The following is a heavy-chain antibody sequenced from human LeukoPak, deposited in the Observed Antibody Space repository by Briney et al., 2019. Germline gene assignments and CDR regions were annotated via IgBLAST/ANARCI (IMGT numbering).Heavy chain of an antibody. D-gene: IGHD4-17*01. V-gene: IGHV1-2*02. CDR1: GYTFTDYY. Sequence: ASVKVSCKASGYTFTDYYMHWVRQAPGQGLEWVGWINPNPNSGGTNYAQKFQGRVTMTRDTSIKTAYIELRSLRSDDTAVYYCARAPPDYGDYDNWFDPWGQGTLVTVSS. CDR3: ARAPPDYGDYDNWFDP. CDR2: INPNPNSGGT. J-gene: IGHJ5*02.